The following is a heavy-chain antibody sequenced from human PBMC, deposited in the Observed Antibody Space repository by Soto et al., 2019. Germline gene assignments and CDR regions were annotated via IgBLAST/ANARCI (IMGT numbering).Heavy chain of an antibody. J-gene: IGHJ4*02. CDR1: GGSISSYY. CDR2: ISYSGST. D-gene: IGHD2-21*02. CDR3: AKHTNGDYYSLCYCDN. Sequence: QVQLQESGPGLVKPSETLSLTCTVSGGSISSYYWSWIRQSPGKGLEWIGYISYSGSTNYNPSLNSRVTISLDTSKNQFSLKLNSVTAADTAVYYCAKHTNGDYYSLCYCDNWGQGTLVTVSS. V-gene: IGHV4-59*08.